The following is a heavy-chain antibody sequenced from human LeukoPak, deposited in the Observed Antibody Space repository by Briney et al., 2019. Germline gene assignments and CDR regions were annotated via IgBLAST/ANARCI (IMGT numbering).Heavy chain of an antibody. Sequence: PGGSLRLSCAASGFTFSSYGMRWVRQAPGKGLEWVASIRYDGSNEYYADSVKGRFTISRDNSKNTLYLQMNSLRAEDTAVYYCASFGILPAAMRWGQGTLVTVSS. CDR2: IRYDGSNE. D-gene: IGHD2-2*01. V-gene: IGHV3-30*02. CDR3: ASFGILPAAMR. J-gene: IGHJ4*02. CDR1: GFTFSSYG.